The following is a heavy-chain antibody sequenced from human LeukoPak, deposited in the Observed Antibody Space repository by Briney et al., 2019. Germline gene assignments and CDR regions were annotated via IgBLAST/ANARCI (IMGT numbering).Heavy chain of an antibody. CDR1: GYSFTNYW. Sequence: GESLKISCKVSGYSFTNYWIGWVRQMPGKGLEWMGIIYPDDSDTKYSPSFQGQVTISADKSISTAYLQWSSLKASDTAMYYCARSGRLGYCSGGSCFRWDYWGQGTLVAVSS. J-gene: IGHJ4*02. CDR3: ARSGRLGYCSGGSCFRWDY. CDR2: IYPDDSDT. V-gene: IGHV5-51*01. D-gene: IGHD2-15*01.